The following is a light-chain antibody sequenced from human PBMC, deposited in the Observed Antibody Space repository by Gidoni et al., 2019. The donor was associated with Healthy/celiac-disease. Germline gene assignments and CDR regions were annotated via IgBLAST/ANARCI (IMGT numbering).Light chain of an antibody. Sequence: DIHMTQSPSSLSASVGDRVTITCRASQSISSYLNWYQQKPGKAPKLLIYAASSLQSGVPSRFSGSGSGTDFTLTISSLQPEDFATYYCQQSYSTPITFGQGKRLEIK. CDR1: QSISSY. V-gene: IGKV1-39*01. CDR2: AAS. J-gene: IGKJ5*01. CDR3: QQSYSTPIT.